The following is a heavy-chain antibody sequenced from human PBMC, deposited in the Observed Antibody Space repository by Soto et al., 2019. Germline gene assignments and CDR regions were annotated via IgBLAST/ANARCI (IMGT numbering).Heavy chain of an antibody. J-gene: IGHJ3*02. CDR2: IGGGDT. CDR1: LFTVNNYA. V-gene: IGHV3-23*01. Sequence: XSLRLSLAASLFTVNNYAMNWVRQAPGKGLEWVSGIGGGDTHYADSVKGRFTISRDDSKSMVFLQMNILRAEDTAVYYCAKDRMSHNAVWDSFDIWGQGTMVTV. CDR3: AKDRMSHNAVWDSFDI. D-gene: IGHD2-15*01.